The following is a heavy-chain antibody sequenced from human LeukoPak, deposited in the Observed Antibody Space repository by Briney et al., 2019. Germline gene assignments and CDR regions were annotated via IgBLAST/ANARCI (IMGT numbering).Heavy chain of an antibody. CDR3: ARGKNYDILTGYYRGWFDP. CDR2: INAGNGNT. J-gene: IGHJ5*02. Sequence: ASVKVSCKASGYTFTSYATHWVRQAPGQRLEWMGWINAGNGNTKYSQKFQGRVTITRDTSASTAYMELSSLRSEDTAVYYCARGKNYDILTGYYRGWFDPWGQGTLVTVSS. CDR1: GYTFTSYA. D-gene: IGHD3-9*01. V-gene: IGHV1-3*01.